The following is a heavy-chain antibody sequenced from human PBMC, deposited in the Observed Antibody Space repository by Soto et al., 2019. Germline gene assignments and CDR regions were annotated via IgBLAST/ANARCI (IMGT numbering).Heavy chain of an antibody. CDR1: GLSFSSYA. CDR3: AKDAKILDWLPTSYYFDF. J-gene: IGHJ4*02. D-gene: IGHD3-9*01. V-gene: IGHV3-23*01. CDR2: ISRSGNST. Sequence: EVQVLESGGGLAQPGRSLRLSCAVSGLSFSSYAMTWVRQSPGKGLEGVSSISRSGNSTYSADSVRGRFTIPRDNSKNTLYLQMNSLRAEEPAVYYCAKDAKILDWLPTSYYFDFWGQGTLVTVSS.